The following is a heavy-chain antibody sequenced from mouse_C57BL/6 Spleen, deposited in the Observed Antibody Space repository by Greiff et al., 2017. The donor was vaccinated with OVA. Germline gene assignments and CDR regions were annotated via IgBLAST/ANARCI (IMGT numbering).Heavy chain of an antibody. CDR2: IRSKSSNYAT. CDR3: VRGGYYYGSSYVEGAMDY. Sequence: EVQLVESGGGLVQPKGSLKLSCAASGFTFNTYAMHWVRQAPGKGLEWVARIRSKSSNYATYYADSVKDRFTISRDDSQSMLYLQMNNLKTEDTAMYYCVRGGYYYGSSYVEGAMDYWGQGTSVTVSS. J-gene: IGHJ4*01. V-gene: IGHV10-3*01. D-gene: IGHD1-1*01. CDR1: GFTFNTYA.